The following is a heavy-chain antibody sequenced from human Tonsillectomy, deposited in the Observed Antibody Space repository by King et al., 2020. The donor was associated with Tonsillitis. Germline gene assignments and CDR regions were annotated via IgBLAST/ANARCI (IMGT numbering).Heavy chain of an antibody. CDR2: IYYSGIT. CDR3: ARGGIAVAVFDY. D-gene: IGHD6-19*01. V-gene: IGHV4-59*02. Sequence: QLQESGPGLVKPSETLSLTCTVSGDSVSNYYWSWIRQPPEQGLQWIGYIYYSGITNYNPSLKSRVTLSVDTSKNQLSLKLNSVTAADTDVYYCARGGIAVAVFDYWGQGALVTVSS. CDR1: GDSVSNYY. J-gene: IGHJ4*02.